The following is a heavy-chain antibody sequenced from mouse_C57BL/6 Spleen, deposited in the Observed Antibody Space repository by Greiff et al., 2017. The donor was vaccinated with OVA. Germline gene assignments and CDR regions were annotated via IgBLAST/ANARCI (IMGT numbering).Heavy chain of an antibody. CDR2: ISSGGSYT. CDR3: ARVLRYGYFDV. CDR1: GFTFSSYG. D-gene: IGHD1-1*01. J-gene: IGHJ1*03. V-gene: IGHV5-6*01. Sequence: EVHLVESGGDLVKPGGSLKLSCAASGFTFSSYGMSWVRQTPDKRLEWVATISSGGSYTYYPDSVTGRFTISRDNAKNTLYLQMSSLKSEDTAMYYCARVLRYGYFDVWGTGTTVTVSS.